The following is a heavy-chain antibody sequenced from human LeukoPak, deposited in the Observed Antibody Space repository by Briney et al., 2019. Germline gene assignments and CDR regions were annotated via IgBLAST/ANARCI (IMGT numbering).Heavy chain of an antibody. D-gene: IGHD6-13*01. CDR3: VKGHRGYSSSWYDY. Sequence: GGSLRLSCAASGFSFSGYAMSWVRQAPGKGLEWVSSISGSGAATYYAASVTGRFTISRDNSKNTVYLQFNTPRAEDTGVYYGVKGHRGYSSSWYDYWGQGTLVTVSS. J-gene: IGHJ4*02. CDR2: ISGSGAAT. V-gene: IGHV3-23*01. CDR1: GFSFSGYA.